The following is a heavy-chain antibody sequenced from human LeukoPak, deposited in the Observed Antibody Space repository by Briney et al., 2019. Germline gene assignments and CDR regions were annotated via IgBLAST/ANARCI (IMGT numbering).Heavy chain of an antibody. CDR2: INPNNGGT. J-gene: IGHJ5*01. D-gene: IGHD2-2*01. CDR1: GYTFTGFW. V-gene: IGHV1-2*02. Sequence: ASVKVSCKASGYTFTGFWIHWVRRAPGQGFEWMGWINPNNGGTNYAQKLQGRVTMTRDTSTSTVYMELSSLISDDTAVYYCTRGVLPARFDSWGQGTLVTVTS. CDR3: TRGVLPARFDS.